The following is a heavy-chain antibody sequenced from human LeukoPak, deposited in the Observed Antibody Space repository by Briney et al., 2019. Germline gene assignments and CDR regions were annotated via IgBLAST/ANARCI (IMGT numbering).Heavy chain of an antibody. Sequence: ASVKVSCKASGYTFTRYYLHWVRQAPGQGLEWMGIINPSAGSTSFAQNFQGRVTMTRDTSTSTVYMELSSLRSEDTAVYYCARAQAPMVRGVMGGGYYFDYWGQGTLVTVSS. CDR3: ARAQAPMVRGVMGGGYYFDY. CDR2: INPSAGST. V-gene: IGHV1-46*01. CDR1: GYTFTRYY. J-gene: IGHJ4*02. D-gene: IGHD3-10*01.